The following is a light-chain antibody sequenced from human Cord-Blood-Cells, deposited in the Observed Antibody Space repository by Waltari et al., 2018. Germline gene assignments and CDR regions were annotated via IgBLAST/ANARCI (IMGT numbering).Light chain of an antibody. Sequence: EIVMTQSPATLSASPGERATLSCRASQRVSSNLAWYQQKPGQAPRPLIYGASIRATGIPARFSGSGSGTEFTLTISSLQSEDFAVYYCQQYNNWPRTFGQGTKVEIK. V-gene: IGKV3D-15*01. J-gene: IGKJ1*01. CDR2: GAS. CDR1: QRVSSN. CDR3: QQYNNWPRT.